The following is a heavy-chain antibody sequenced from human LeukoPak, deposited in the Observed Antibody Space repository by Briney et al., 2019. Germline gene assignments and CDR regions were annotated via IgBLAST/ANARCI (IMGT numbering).Heavy chain of an antibody. D-gene: IGHD3-22*01. V-gene: IGHV3-9*01. Sequence: GGSLRLSCVASGFIFDDYAMHWVRQAPGKGLEWVSGISWNSNSMAYADSVKGRFTISRDNAKNSLYLQMNSLRSEDTALYYCTKDYDSSGFPRSIFDYWCQGTLVTVST. J-gene: IGHJ4*02. CDR1: GFIFDDYA. CDR3: TKDYDSSGFPRSIFDY. CDR2: ISWNSNSM.